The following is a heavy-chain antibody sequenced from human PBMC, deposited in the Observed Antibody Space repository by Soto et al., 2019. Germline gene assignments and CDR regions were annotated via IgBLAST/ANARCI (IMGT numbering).Heavy chain of an antibody. CDR1: GGSLTGYY. V-gene: IGHV4-34*01. CDR3: ARSREQWLVDAFDI. Sequence: SETLSLTCVVYGGSLTGYYRSWIRQPPGRGLEWIGEINPTGSPKYNPSLMSRVTISVDTSKNQFSMKLSSVTAADTAVFYCARSREQWLVDAFDIWGQGTMVTVSS. CDR2: INPTGSP. J-gene: IGHJ3*02. D-gene: IGHD6-19*01.